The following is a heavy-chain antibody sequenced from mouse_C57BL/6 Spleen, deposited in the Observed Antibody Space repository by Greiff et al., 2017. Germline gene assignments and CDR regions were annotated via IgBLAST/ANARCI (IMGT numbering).Heavy chain of an antibody. CDR3: ARGDYEFAY. D-gene: IGHD2-4*01. V-gene: IGHV3-6*01. CDR1: GYSITSGYY. CDR2: ISYDGSN. J-gene: IGHJ3*01. Sequence: EVQLQQSGPGLVKPSPSLSLTCSVTGYSITSGYYWNWIRQFPGNKLEWMGYISYDGSNNYNPSLKNRISITRDTSKNQFFLKLNSVTTEDTATYYCARGDYEFAYWGQGTLVTVSA.